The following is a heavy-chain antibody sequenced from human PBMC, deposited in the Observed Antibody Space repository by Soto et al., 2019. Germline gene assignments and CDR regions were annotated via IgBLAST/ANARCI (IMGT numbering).Heavy chain of an antibody. CDR3: AIGMLDSRVDGAFDI. J-gene: IGHJ3*02. CDR2: INHSGST. CDR1: GGSFSGYY. D-gene: IGHD2-2*03. Sequence: QVQLQQWGAGLLKPSETLSLTCAVYGGSFSGYYWSWIRQPPANGLEWIGEINHSGSTKYNPSLKSRVTKSVDTSKNQFSLKLSSVTAADTAVYYCAIGMLDSRVDGAFDIWVQGTMVTVS. V-gene: IGHV4-34*01.